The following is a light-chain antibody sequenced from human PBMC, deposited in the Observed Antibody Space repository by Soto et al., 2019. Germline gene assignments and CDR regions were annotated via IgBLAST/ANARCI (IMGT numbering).Light chain of an antibody. V-gene: IGKV3-15*01. CDR1: QSISRN. CDR2: GAS. Sequence: EIVMTQSPATLSVSPGESAALSCRASQSISRNLAWYQLKPGQAPRLLIYGASTRVPGIPARFSGSGSGTEFTLSISSLQSEDSAVYYCQQYTNWPLVRTFGQGTKVEIK. CDR3: QQYTNWPLVRT. J-gene: IGKJ1*01.